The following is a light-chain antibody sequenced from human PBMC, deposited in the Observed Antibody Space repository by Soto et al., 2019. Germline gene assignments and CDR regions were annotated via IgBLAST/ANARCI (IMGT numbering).Light chain of an antibody. V-gene: IGKV3-20*01. CDR3: HQYGSSPRT. J-gene: IGKJ1*01. CDR2: GAF. Sequence: EIVLTQSPDTLSLSPGERATLSCRASQSVSNSYLAWYQQKPGQAPRLLISGAFFRAPGIPDRFSGSGSGTGFTLTISRLEPEDFAVYYCHQYGSSPRTCGQGTKVDIK. CDR1: QSVSNSY.